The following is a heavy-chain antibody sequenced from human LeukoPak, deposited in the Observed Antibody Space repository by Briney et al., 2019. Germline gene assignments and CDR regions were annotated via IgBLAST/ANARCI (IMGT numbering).Heavy chain of an antibody. J-gene: IGHJ4*02. CDR3: ARLGYCSGGSCSD. Sequence: PSETLSLTCAVSGGSISSNSYYWGWIRQPPGKGLEWIGSIYYSGSTYYNPSLKSRVTISVDTSKNQFSLKLSSVTAADTAVYYCARLGYCSGGSCSDWGQGTLVTVSS. V-gene: IGHV4-39*01. CDR1: GGSISSNSYY. CDR2: IYYSGST. D-gene: IGHD2-15*01.